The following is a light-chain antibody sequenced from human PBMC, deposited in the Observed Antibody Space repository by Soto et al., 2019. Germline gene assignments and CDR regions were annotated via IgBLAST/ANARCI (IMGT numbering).Light chain of an antibody. Sequence: EIVLTQSPGTLSLSPGERATLSCRASQSVSSYLACYQQKPGQDPRLLIFDASNRATGIPARFSGSGSGTDFTLTISSLEPEDFAVYYCQQRGNSPPAFGQGTKLEIK. CDR3: QQRGNSPPA. V-gene: IGKV3-11*01. CDR2: DAS. J-gene: IGKJ2*01. CDR1: QSVSSY.